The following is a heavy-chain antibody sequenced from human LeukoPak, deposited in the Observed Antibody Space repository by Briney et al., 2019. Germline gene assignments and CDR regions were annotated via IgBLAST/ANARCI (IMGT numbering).Heavy chain of an antibody. D-gene: IGHD6-13*01. CDR2: IIPIFGTA. CDR1: GGTFSSYA. J-gene: IGHJ4*02. Sequence: ASVKVSCKASGGTFSSYAISWVRQAPGQGLEWMGEIIPIFGTANYAQKFQGRVTITADEPTSTAYMELSSLRSEDTAVYYCARALGSSSWYQPLDYFDYWGQGTLVTVSS. V-gene: IGHV1-69*01. CDR3: ARALGSSSWYQPLDYFDY.